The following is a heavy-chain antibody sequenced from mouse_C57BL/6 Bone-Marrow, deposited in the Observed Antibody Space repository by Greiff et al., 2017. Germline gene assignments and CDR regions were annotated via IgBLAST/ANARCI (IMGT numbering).Heavy chain of an antibody. D-gene: IGHD1-1*01. CDR1: GYTFTDYE. CDR2: IDPETGCT. CDR3: TIGEFIGAMDY. V-gene: IGHV1-15*01. Sequence: VQLQQSGAELVRPGASVTLSCKASGYTFTDYEMHWVKQTPVHGLEWIGAIDPETGCTAYNQKFKGKAILTADKSSSTAYMELRSLTSEDSAVYYCTIGEFIGAMDYWGQGTSVTVSS. J-gene: IGHJ4*01.